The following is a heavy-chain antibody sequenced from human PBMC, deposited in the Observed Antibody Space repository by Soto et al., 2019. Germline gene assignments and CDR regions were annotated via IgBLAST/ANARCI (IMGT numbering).Heavy chain of an antibody. CDR1: GGSISSGGYS. CDR3: ARGPYF. J-gene: IGHJ4*02. Sequence: SETLSLTCAVSGGSISSGGYSWSWIRQPPGKGLEWIGYMYHSGSTYYNPSLKSRVTISIDRSKNQFSLKLSSVTASDTSVYYCARGPYFWGQGILVPVSS. CDR2: MYHSGST. V-gene: IGHV4-30-2*01.